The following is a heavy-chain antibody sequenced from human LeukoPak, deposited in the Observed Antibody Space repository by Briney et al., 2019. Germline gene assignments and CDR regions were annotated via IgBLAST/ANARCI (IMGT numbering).Heavy chain of an antibody. D-gene: IGHD3-10*01. CDR1: GFTFSSYS. V-gene: IGHV3-23*01. J-gene: IGHJ4*02. Sequence: PGGSLRLSCAASGFTFSSYSMNWVRQAPGKGLEWVSAISGSGGSTYYADSVKGRFTISRDNSKNTKYLQMNSLRAEDTAVYYCAKDSGFYYGSGSSYFDYWGQGTLVTVSS. CDR2: ISGSGGST. CDR3: AKDSGFYYGSGSSYFDY.